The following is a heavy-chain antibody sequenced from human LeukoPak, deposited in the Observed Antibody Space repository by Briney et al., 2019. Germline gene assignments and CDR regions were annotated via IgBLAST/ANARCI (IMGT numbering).Heavy chain of an antibody. V-gene: IGHV3-21*01. CDR2: ISSSSSYI. Sequence: GGSLRLSCAASGFTFSSYSMNWVRQAPGKGLEWVSSISSSSSYIYYADSVKGRFTISRDNAKNSLYLQMNSLRAEDTAVYYCARVPYSSSWYYYYGMDVWGQGTTVTVSS. J-gene: IGHJ6*02. D-gene: IGHD6-13*01. CDR3: ARVPYSSSWYYYYGMDV. CDR1: GFTFSSYS.